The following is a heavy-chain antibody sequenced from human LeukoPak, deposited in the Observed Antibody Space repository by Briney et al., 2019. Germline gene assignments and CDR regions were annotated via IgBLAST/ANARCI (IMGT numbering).Heavy chain of an antibody. D-gene: IGHD4-17*01. J-gene: IGHJ4*02. CDR2: IIPIFGTA. Sequence: SVKVSCKASGGTFSSYAISWVRQAPGQGLEWMEGIIPIFGTANYAQKFQGRVTITADKSTSTAYMELSSLRSEDTAVYYCATSRDYGDQYYFDYWGQGTLVTVSS. CDR1: GGTFSSYA. CDR3: ATSRDYGDQYYFDY. V-gene: IGHV1-69*06.